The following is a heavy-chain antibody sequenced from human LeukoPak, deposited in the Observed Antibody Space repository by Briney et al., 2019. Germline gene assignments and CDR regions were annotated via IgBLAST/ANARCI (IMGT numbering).Heavy chain of an antibody. CDR3: AREGGEFDY. D-gene: IGHD3-16*01. CDR1: GYTFTDYA. J-gene: IGHJ4*02. V-gene: IGHV7-4-1*02. Sequence: ASVKVSCKASGYTFTDYAMNWVRQAPGQGLEWMGWINSNTGNPTYALGFTGRFVFSLDTSVTTAYLQISSLKPEDTAVYYCAREGGEFDYWGQGTLVTVSS. CDR2: INSNTGNP.